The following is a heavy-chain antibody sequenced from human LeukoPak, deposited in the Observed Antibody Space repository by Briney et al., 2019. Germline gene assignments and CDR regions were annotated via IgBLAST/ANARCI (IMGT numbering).Heavy chain of an antibody. D-gene: IGHD1-26*01. CDR2: ISWNSGGI. CDR3: AKVYGLQEEGALDY. V-gene: IGHV3-9*01. CDR1: GFTFDDYA. J-gene: IGHJ4*02. Sequence: GGSLRLSCAASGFTFDDYAMHWVRQAPGKGLEWVSGISWNSGGIGYADSVKGRFTISRDNAKNSLYLQMNSLRAEDTALYYCAKVYGLQEEGALDYWGQGTLVTVSS.